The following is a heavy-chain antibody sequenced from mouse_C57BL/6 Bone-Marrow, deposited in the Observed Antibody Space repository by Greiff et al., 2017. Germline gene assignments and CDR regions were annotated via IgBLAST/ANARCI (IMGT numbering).Heavy chain of an antibody. V-gene: IGHV1-64*01. CDR2: IHPNSGST. CDR3: ARVRGNPHYWYFDV. CDR1: GYTFTSYW. D-gene: IGHD2-1*01. Sequence: VQLQQPGAELVKPGASVKLSCKASGYTFTSYWMHWVKQRPGQGLEWIGMIHPNSGSTNYNEKFKSKATLTVDKSSSTAYMQLSSLTSEDSAVYYCARVRGNPHYWYFDVWGTGTTVTVSS. J-gene: IGHJ1*03.